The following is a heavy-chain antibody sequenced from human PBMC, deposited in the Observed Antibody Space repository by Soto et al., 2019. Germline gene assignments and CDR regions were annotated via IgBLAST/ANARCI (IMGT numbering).Heavy chain of an antibody. CDR2: ISSSSSTI. CDR3: ARGGLLWFGELSPDAFDI. V-gene: IGHV3-48*01. D-gene: IGHD3-10*01. J-gene: IGHJ3*02. CDR1: GFTFSSYS. Sequence: GGSLRLSCAASGFTFSSYSMNWVRQAPGKGLEWVSYISSSSSTIYYADSVKGRFTISRDNAKNSLYLQMNSLRAEDTAVYYCARGGLLWFGELSPDAFDIWGQGTMVTVSS.